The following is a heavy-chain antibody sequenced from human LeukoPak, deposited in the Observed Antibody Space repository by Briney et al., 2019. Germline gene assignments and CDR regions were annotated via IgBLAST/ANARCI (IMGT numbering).Heavy chain of an antibody. V-gene: IGHV4-59*08. CDR3: ARHTAVGGNVAFDI. J-gene: IGHJ3*02. D-gene: IGHD4-23*01. Sequence: SETLSLTCTVSGGSISSYYWSWIRQPPGKGLEWIGYIYYSGSTNYNPSLNSRVTISVDTSKNQFSLKLSSVNAADTAVYYCARHTAVGGNVAFDIWGHGTMVTVSS. CDR2: IYYSGST. CDR1: GGSISSYY.